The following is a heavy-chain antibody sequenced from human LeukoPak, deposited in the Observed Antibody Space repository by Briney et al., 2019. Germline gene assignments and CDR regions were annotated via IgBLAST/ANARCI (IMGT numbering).Heavy chain of an antibody. CDR1: GGSFSGYY. CDR3: ARGRSSGYSSPFDY. D-gene: IGHD3-22*01. J-gene: IGHJ4*02. Sequence: SETLSLTCAVYGGSFSGYYWSWIRQPPGKGLEWIGEINHSGSTNYNPSLKSRVTISVDTSKNQFSLKLSSVTAADTAVYYCARGRSSGYSSPFDYWGQGTLVTVSS. CDR2: INHSGST. V-gene: IGHV4-34*01.